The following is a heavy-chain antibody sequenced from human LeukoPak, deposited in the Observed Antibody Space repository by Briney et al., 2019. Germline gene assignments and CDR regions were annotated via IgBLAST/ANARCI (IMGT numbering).Heavy chain of an antibody. V-gene: IGHV3-33*01. J-gene: IGHJ4*02. CDR2: IWYDGSNK. CDR3: ARGSGRDGYIPDY. Sequence: GGSLRLSCAASGFTFNNYGMHWVRQAPGKGLEWVGIIWYDGSNKYYVDSVKGRFTISRDNSKNTLYLQMNSLRAEDTAVYYCARGSGRDGYIPDYWGQGTLVTVSS. CDR1: GFTFNNYG. D-gene: IGHD5-24*01.